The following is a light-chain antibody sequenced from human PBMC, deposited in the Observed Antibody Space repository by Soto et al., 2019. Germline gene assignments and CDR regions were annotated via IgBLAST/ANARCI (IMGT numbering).Light chain of an antibody. CDR1: SSDVGGYNY. Sequence: QSVLTQPASVSGSPGQSITISCTGTSSDVGGYNYVSWYQQHPGKASKLMIYEVSNRPSGVSNRFSGSKSGNTASLTISGLQVEDEADYYCSSYTSSSTFYVFGTGTKVTVL. CDR2: EVS. J-gene: IGLJ1*01. CDR3: SSYTSSSTFYV. V-gene: IGLV2-14*01.